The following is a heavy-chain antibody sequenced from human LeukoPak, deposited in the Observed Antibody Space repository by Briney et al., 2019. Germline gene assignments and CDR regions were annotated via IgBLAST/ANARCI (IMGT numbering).Heavy chain of an antibody. D-gene: IGHD1-1*01. V-gene: IGHV3-13*01. CDR3: ARGPPRGKYYYMDV. CDR2: IGTASDT. Sequence: TGGSLRLSCAASGFTFSSFDMHWVRQPTGQGLEWVSTIGTASDTYYPASWEGGFTPPRDNAKNSLYLQMNSLTAGDTAVYYCARGPPRGKYYYMDVWGKGTTVTVSS. J-gene: IGHJ6*03. CDR1: GFTFSSFD.